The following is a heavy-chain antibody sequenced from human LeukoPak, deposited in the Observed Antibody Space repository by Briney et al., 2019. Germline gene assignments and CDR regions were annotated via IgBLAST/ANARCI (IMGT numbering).Heavy chain of an antibody. Sequence: GGSLRLSCAASGFTFSSYWMHWVRQAPGKGLVWVSRISNDGSSTDYADSVKGRFTISRDNAKNTLYLQMHSLRAEDTALYYCSYQREGQVYWGQGTLVTVSS. CDR1: GFTFSSYW. J-gene: IGHJ4*02. V-gene: IGHV3-74*01. D-gene: IGHD2-2*01. CDR2: ISNDGSST. CDR3: SYQREGQVY.